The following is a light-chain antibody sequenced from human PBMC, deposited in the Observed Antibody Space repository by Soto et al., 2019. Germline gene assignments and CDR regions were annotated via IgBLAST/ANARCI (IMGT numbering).Light chain of an antibody. CDR3: QSYDSSRSAWV. CDR1: SSNIGAGYD. Sequence: QSVLTQPPSVSGAPGQRVTISCTESSSNIGAGYDVHWYQQLPGTAPKLLIYGNSNRPSGVPDRFSGSKSGTSASLAITGLQDDDEADYYCQSYDSSRSAWVFGGGTKLTVL. J-gene: IGLJ3*02. V-gene: IGLV1-40*01. CDR2: GNS.